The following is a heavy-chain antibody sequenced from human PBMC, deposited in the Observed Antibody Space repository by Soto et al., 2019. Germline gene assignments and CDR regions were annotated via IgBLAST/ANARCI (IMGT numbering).Heavy chain of an antibody. J-gene: IGHJ5*02. V-gene: IGHV1-8*01. CDR2: MNPNSGNT. CDR3: ARGVKYGAYSRWFDP. CDR1: GYTLTSYD. D-gene: IGHD4-17*01. Sequence: QVQLVQSGAEVKKPGASVKVSSRASGYTLTSYDITWVRQATGQGLEYLGWMNPNSGNTGYVQKFQGRVTMTSDTSVSTAYMELSSLRSEDTAVYFCARGVKYGAYSRWFDPWGQGTLVTVSS.